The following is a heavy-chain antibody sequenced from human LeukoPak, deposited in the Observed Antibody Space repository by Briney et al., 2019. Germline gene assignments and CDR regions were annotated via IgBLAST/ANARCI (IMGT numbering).Heavy chain of an antibody. V-gene: IGHV3-48*03. CDR1: GFTSSSHE. D-gene: IGHD2-15*01. CDR3: AKGKWYPDY. J-gene: IGHJ4*02. Sequence: PGGSLRLSCAASGFTSSSHEMNWVRQAPGKGLEWVSYISGSGDTIYYADSVKGRFTISRDNAKNSLYLQMNSLRADDTAVYYCAKGKWYPDYWGQGILVTVSS. CDR2: ISGSGDTI.